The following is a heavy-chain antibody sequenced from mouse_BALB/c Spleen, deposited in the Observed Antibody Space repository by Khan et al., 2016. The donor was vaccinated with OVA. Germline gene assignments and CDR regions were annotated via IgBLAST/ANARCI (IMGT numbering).Heavy chain of an antibody. CDR1: GFTFSSFG. CDR3: ARGMGPPFDY. Sequence: EVELVESGGGLVQPGGSRKVSCAASGFTFSSFGMHWVRQAPERGLEWVAYISSGSSTIYYAGTVQGRFTISRDNPKNTLFLQMTSLRSEDTALYYCARGMGPPFDYWGQGTTLTVSS. J-gene: IGHJ2*01. V-gene: IGHV5-17*02. CDR2: ISSGSSTI. D-gene: IGHD4-1*01.